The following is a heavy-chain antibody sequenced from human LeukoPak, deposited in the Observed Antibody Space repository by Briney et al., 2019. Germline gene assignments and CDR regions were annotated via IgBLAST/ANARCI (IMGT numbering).Heavy chain of an antibody. CDR2: IIPFFGTA. V-gene: IGHV1-69*05. D-gene: IGHD4-17*01. CDR1: GGTFSSYA. J-gene: IGHJ1*01. CDR3: ARDYPLPPPYGDYFPIAFQH. Sequence: ASVKVSCKASGGTFSSYAISWVRQAPGQGLEWMGRIIPFFGTANYAHTFQGRVTTTTDESTSTAYMELSSLRSEDTAVYYCARDYPLPPPYGDYFPIAFQHWGQGTLVTVSS.